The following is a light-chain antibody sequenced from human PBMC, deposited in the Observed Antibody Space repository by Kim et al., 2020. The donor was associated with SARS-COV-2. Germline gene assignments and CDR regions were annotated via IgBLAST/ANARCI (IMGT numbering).Light chain of an antibody. J-gene: IGLJ3*02. CDR3: QSYDSSNPWV. V-gene: IGLV6-57*01. Sequence: KTVTISCTRSSGSIASNYVQWDQQRPGSYPTTVIYEDNQRPSGVPDRFSGSIDSSSNSASLTISGLKTEDEADYYCQSYDSSNPWVFGGGTQLTVL. CDR2: EDN. CDR1: SGSIASNY.